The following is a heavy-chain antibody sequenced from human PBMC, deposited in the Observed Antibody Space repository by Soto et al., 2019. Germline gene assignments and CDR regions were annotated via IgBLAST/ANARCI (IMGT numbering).Heavy chain of an antibody. Sequence: QVQLQESGPGLVKPSETLSLTCTVSGVSLSSYYWSWIRQPPGKRLEWIGYIYYSGSTNYNPSLKRRVTMSVDTSKNQFSLRLRSVTAADTAIYYCATVGSISHWGQGTLVTVSS. V-gene: IGHV4-59*01. D-gene: IGHD1-26*01. CDR1: GVSLSSYY. J-gene: IGHJ4*02. CDR3: ATVGSISH. CDR2: IYYSGST.